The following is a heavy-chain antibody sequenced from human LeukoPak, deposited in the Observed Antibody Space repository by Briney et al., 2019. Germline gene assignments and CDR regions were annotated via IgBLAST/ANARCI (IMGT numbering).Heavy chain of an antibody. D-gene: IGHD3-22*01. CDR1: GGSISSGDYY. V-gene: IGHV4-30-4*01. CDR3: ARLGYYYDRFDP. CDR2: IYYSGST. J-gene: IGHJ5*02. Sequence: SETLSLTCTVSGGSISSGDYYWSWIRQPPGKGLEWIGYIYYSGSTYYNPSLKSRVTISVDTSKNQFSLKLSSVTAADTAVYYCARLGYYYDRFDPWGQGTLVTVSS.